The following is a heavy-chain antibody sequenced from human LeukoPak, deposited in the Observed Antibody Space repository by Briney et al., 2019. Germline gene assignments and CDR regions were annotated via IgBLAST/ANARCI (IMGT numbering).Heavy chain of an antibody. CDR2: ISANSGRI. V-gene: IGHV3-9*01. CDR1: GFTFDAYA. CDR3: VRGYYYYGMDV. Sequence: GGSLRPSCAPSGFTFDAYAMTSGGQAAGPRMEWVSGISANSGRIGSADSLKGRFTISRDNAKNSLYLQMTSLRAEDTALYYCVRGYYYYGMDVWGQGTTVTVSS. J-gene: IGHJ6*02.